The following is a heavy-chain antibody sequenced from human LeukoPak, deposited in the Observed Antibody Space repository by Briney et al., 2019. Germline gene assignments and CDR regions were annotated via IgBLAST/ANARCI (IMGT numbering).Heavy chain of an antibody. J-gene: IGHJ4*02. D-gene: IGHD6-19*01. V-gene: IGHV1-8*03. CDR3: ARGRTVSSGWWSSRYFDY. CDR1: GYTFTSYD. Sequence: GASVKVSCKASGYTFTSYDINWVRQATGQGLEWMGWMNPNSGNTGYAQKFQGRVTITTDTSTSTAYMELRSLRSDDTAVYYCARGRTVSSGWWSSRYFDYWGQGTLVTVSS. CDR2: MNPNSGNT.